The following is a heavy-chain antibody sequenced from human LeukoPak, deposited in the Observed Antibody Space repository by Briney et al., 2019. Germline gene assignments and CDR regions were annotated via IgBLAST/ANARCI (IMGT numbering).Heavy chain of an antibody. Sequence: GGSLRLSCAASGFTFSNYAMHWVRQAPGKGLERVAVISYQGSNKYYADSVKGRFTISRDNSKNTLYLRMISLRAEDTAVYSCARGQFRLSDYDSSAFDYWGQGTLVTVSS. J-gene: IGHJ4*02. CDR3: ARGQFRLSDYDSSAFDY. V-gene: IGHV3-30*04. CDR2: ISYQGSNK. D-gene: IGHD3-22*01. CDR1: GFTFSNYA.